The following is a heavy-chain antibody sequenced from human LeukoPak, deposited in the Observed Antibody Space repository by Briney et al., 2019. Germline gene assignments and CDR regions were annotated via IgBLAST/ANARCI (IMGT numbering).Heavy chain of an antibody. D-gene: IGHD3-9*01. Sequence: GGSLRLSCAASGFTFSSYWMSWVRQAPVKGLEWVANIEQDGSEKYYVDSVKGRFTISRDNAKNSLYLQMNSLRAEDTAVYYCARPLNYDILTVDYWGQGTLVTVSS. V-gene: IGHV3-7*01. CDR3: ARPLNYDILTVDY. CDR2: IEQDGSEK. J-gene: IGHJ4*02. CDR1: GFTFSSYW.